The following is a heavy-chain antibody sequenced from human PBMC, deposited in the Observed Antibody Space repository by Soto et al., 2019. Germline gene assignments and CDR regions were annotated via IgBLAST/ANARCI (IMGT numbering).Heavy chain of an antibody. CDR3: ARLYDYVWGSYRYFDY. CDR1: GGSISSSNW. Sequence: SETLSLTCAVSGGSISSSNWWSWVRQPPGKGLEWIGEIYHSGSTNYNPSLKSRVTISVDKSKNQFSLKLSSVTAADTAVYYCARLYDYVWGSYRYFDYWGQGTLVTVSS. J-gene: IGHJ4*02. D-gene: IGHD3-16*02. V-gene: IGHV4-4*02. CDR2: IYHSGST.